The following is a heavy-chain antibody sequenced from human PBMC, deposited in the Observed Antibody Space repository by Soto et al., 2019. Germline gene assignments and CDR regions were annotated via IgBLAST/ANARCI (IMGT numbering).Heavy chain of an antibody. D-gene: IGHD6-13*01. CDR3: ARKYSSTWFDAFDI. Sequence: SQTLSLTCAISGDSVSSSSAAWNWIRQSPSRGLEWLGRTYYRSKWYNDYAVSVKSRVTINPDTSKNQFSLHLNSVTPEDTAVYYCARKYSSTWFDAFDIWGQGTMVTVS. J-gene: IGHJ3*02. CDR1: GDSVSSSSAA. V-gene: IGHV6-1*01. CDR2: TYYRSKWYN.